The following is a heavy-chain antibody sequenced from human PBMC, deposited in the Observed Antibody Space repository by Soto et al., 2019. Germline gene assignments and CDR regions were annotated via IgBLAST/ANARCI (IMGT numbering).Heavy chain of an antibody. CDR3: ARDWETTDLSTPGSYGMDV. Sequence: QVPLVQSGAEVKKPGSSVKVSCKASGGTFSSYAISWVRQAPGQGLEWMGGIIPIFGTANYAQKFQGRVTITADESTSTAYMELSSLRSEDTAVYYCARDWETTDLSTPGSYGMDVWGQGTTVTVSS. J-gene: IGHJ6*02. V-gene: IGHV1-69*01. CDR2: IIPIFGTA. D-gene: IGHD4-4*01. CDR1: GGTFSSYA.